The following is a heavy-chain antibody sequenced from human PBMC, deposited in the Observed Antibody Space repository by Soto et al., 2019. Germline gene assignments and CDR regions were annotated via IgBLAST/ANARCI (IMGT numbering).Heavy chain of an antibody. Sequence: GGSLRLSCAAAGFTFSSYAMSRVRQAPGKGLEWVSAISGSGGSTYYADSVKGRFTISRDNSKNTLYLQMNSLRAEDTAVYYCAKENVGLTYPQNWFDLWGQGTLVTVSS. J-gene: IGHJ5*02. CDR2: ISGSGGST. CDR3: AKENVGLTYPQNWFDL. V-gene: IGHV3-23*01. D-gene: IGHD1-1*01. CDR1: GFTFSSYA.